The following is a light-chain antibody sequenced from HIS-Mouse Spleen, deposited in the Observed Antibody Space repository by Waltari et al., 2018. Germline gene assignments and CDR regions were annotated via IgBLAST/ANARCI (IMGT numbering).Light chain of an antibody. CDR3: YSTDSSGNHRV. CDR1: SLPQKY. V-gene: IGLV3-10*01. CDR2: EDS. Sequence: SYELTQPPSVSVSPGQTALLTRSGDSLPQKYAAWYQQKSGLAPVLVIYEDSKRPSGIPERFSGSSSGTMATLTISGAQVEDEADYYCYSTDSSGNHRVFGGGTKLTVL. J-gene: IGLJ2*01.